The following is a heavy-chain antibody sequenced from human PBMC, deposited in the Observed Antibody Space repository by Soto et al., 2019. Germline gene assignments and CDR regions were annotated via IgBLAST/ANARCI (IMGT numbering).Heavy chain of an antibody. Sequence: SETLCLTCTVSGASITSVNYFWTWIRQFPGEGMEWIGYIYNRGTASYNPSIQSRVTISLDTSKNQFSLNLSSVTAADTAVYYCAREPLIWGQGTMVTVSS. CDR2: IYNRGTA. V-gene: IGHV4-31*03. CDR3: AREPLI. CDR1: GASITSVNYF. J-gene: IGHJ3*02.